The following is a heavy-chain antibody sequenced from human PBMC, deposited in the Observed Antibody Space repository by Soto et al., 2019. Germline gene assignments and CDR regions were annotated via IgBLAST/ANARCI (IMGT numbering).Heavy chain of an antibody. D-gene: IGHD3-22*01. CDR2: IIPILGIA. J-gene: IGHJ4*02. V-gene: IGHV1-69*08. CDR3: ARDRLVVQGQRDGAFLLDY. Sequence: QVQLVQSGAEVKKPGSSVKVSCKASGGTFSSYTISWVRQAPGQGLEWMGRIIPILGIANYAQKFQGRVTITADQSTSTAYVELSSLRSEDTAVYYCARDRLVVQGQRDGAFLLDYRGQGTLVTVSS. CDR1: GGTFSSYT.